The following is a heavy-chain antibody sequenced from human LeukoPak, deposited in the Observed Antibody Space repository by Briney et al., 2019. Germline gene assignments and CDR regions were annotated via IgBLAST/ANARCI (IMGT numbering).Heavy chain of an antibody. J-gene: IGHJ6*02. Sequence: GGSLRLSCAASGFTFSSYAMGWVRQAPGKGLEWVANIKQDGSEKYYVDSVKGRFTISRDNAKNSLYLQMNSLRAEDTAVYYCARAMDVWGQGTTVIVSS. CDR2: IKQDGSEK. CDR3: ARAMDV. V-gene: IGHV3-7*01. CDR1: GFTFSSYA.